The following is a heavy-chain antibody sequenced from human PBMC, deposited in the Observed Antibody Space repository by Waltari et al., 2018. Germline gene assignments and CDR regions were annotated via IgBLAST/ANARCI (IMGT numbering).Heavy chain of an antibody. J-gene: IGHJ6*03. CDR2: INPNRGGT. CDR1: GYTFTGYY. Sequence: QVQLVQSGAEVKKPGASVKVSCKASGYTFTGYYMHWVRQAPGQGLEWMGWINPNRGGTNSAQKFQGRVTMTRDTSISTAYMELSRLRSDDTAVYYCARYRAPGYYYYMDVWGKGTTVTVSS. D-gene: IGHD3-16*02. V-gene: IGHV1-2*02. CDR3: ARYRAPGYYYYMDV.